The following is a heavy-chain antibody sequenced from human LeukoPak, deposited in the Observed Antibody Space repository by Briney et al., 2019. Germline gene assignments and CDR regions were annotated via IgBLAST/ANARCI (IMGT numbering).Heavy chain of an antibody. V-gene: IGHV4-61*02. J-gene: IGHJ4*02. CDR3: ARGLEGWGSSWETFFDY. CDR2: IYTSGST. CDR1: GGSISSGSYY. D-gene: IGHD6-13*01. Sequence: PSETLSLTCTVSGGSISSGSYYWSWIRQPAGKGLEWIGRIYTSGSTNYNPSLKSRVTISVDTSKNQFSLKLSSVTAADTAVYYCARGLEGWGSSWETFFDYWGQGTLVTVSS.